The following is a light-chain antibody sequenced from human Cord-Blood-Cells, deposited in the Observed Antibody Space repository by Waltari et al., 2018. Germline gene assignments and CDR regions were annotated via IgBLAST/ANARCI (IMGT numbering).Light chain of an antibody. V-gene: IGLV2-14*01. CDR2: DVS. CDR3: SSYTSSSRV. Sequence: QSALTQPASVSGSPGQAITISCTGTSSDVGGYNYVSWYQQHPGKAPKLMLYDVSNRPSGVSNRFSGSKSGNTASLPISGLQAEDEADYYCSSYTSSSRVFGGGTKLTVL. J-gene: IGLJ3*02. CDR1: SSDVGGYNY.